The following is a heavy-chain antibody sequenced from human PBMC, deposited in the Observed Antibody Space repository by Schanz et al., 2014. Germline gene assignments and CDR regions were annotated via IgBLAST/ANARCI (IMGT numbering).Heavy chain of an antibody. CDR2: IGTPGDT. CDR1: GFTFSSYD. V-gene: IGHV3-13*01. CDR3: ARATYYHVSGSYYGNFDS. Sequence: EVQLLESGGGLVQPGGSLRLSCAASGFTFSSYDMHWVRQVTGKGLEWVSSIGTPGDTYYPASVKGRFTISRDNAKNTLYLQMNSLGAEDTAVYYCARATYYHVSGSYYGNFDSWGQGTLVTVSS. D-gene: IGHD3-10*01. J-gene: IGHJ4*02.